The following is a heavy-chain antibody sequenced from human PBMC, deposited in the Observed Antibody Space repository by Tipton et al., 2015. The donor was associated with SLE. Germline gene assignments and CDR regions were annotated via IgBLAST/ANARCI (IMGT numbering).Heavy chain of an antibody. D-gene: IGHD6-13*01. V-gene: IGHV3-23*03. CDR3: VRGAYSRGPHISSWYHYMDV. CDR1: GFSLSTYA. CDR2: FYSGGSK. Sequence: SLRLSCAASGFSLSTYAMSWVRQAPGKGLEWVSVFYSGGSKWYADSVRGRLTMSRDESENTLYLQMNRLRTEDTAVYYCVRGAYSRGPHISSWYHYMDVWGKGTTVAVSS. J-gene: IGHJ6*03.